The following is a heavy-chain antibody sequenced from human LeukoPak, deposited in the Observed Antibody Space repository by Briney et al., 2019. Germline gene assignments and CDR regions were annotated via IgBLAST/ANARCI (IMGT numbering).Heavy chain of an antibody. CDR2: IYYSGST. CDR3: ARDSFSGYGRNFDH. CDR1: GGSVSSYY. V-gene: IGHV4-59*02. Sequence: PSETLSLTCTVSGGSVSSYYWSWIRQPPGKGLEWIGYIYYSGSTNYNPSLKSRVTISVDTSKNQFSLKLSSVTAADTAVYYCARDSFSGYGRNFDHWGQGTLVTVSS. J-gene: IGHJ4*02. D-gene: IGHD5-12*01.